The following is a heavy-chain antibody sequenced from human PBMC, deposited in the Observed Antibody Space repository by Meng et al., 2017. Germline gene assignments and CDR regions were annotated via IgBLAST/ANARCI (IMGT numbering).Heavy chain of an antibody. J-gene: IGHJ4*02. CDR3: TTEGEGLLQKN. D-gene: IGHD3-3*01. CDR2: IKSKTDGGTT. V-gene: IGHV3-15*01. Sequence: GESLKISCAASGFTFSNAWMSWVRQAPGKGLEWVGRIKSKTDGGTTDYAAPVKGRFTISRDDSKNTLYLQMNSLKTEDTAVYYCTTEGEGLLQKNWGQGTLVTVSS. CDR1: GFTFSNAW.